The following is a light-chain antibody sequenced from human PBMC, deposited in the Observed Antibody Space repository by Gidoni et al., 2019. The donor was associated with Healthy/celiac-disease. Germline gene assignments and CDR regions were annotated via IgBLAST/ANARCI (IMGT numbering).Light chain of an antibody. V-gene: IGKV1-5*03. J-gene: IGKJ4*01. CDR3: RQYNSYSLT. CDR1: QSISSW. CDR2: KAS. Sequence: DIQMPQSPSTLSASVGDRVTITCRASQSISSWLAWYQQTPGKAPKLLIYKASSLESGVPSRFSGSGSGTEFTLTISSLQPDDFATYYCRQYNSYSLTFGGGTKVEIK.